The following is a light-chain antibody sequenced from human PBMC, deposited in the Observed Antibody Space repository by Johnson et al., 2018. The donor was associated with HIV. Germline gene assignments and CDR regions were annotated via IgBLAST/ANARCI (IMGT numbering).Light chain of an antibody. CDR2: ENN. V-gene: IGLV1-51*02. J-gene: IGLJ1*01. CDR3: GTWDSSLSAGV. Sequence: QSVLTQPPSVSAAPGQKVTISCSGSSSDMGNYAVSWYQQLPGTAPKLLIYENNKRPSGIPDRFSGSKSGTSATLGITGLQTGDEADYYCGTWDSSLSAGVFGTWTKVTVL. CDR1: SSDMGNYA.